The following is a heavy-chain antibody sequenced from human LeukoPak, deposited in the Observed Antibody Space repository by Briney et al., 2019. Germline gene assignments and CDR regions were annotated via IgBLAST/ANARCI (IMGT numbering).Heavy chain of an antibody. Sequence: ASVKFSCKASGYTFTSYYMHWVRQAPGQGLEWIGIINPSGGSTSYAQKFQGRVTMTRDTSTSTVYMELSSLRSEDTAVYYCARATSSITIFGVGREFDPWGQGTLVTVSS. CDR1: GYTFTSYY. D-gene: IGHD3-3*01. J-gene: IGHJ5*02. V-gene: IGHV1-46*01. CDR2: INPSGGST. CDR3: ARATSSITIFGVGREFDP.